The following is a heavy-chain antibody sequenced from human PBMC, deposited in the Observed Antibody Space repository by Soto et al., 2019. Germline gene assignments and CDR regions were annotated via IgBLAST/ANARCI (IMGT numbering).Heavy chain of an antibody. V-gene: IGHV3-49*03. CDR3: TRDTGPRSYCSGGSCYAPIRYYYYGMDV. CDR1: GFTFGDYA. Sequence: GGSLRLSCTASGFTFGDYAMSWFRQAPGKGLEWVGFIRSKAYGGTTEYAASVKGRFTISRDDSKSIAYLQMNSLKTEDTAVYYCTRDTGPRSYCSGGSCYAPIRYYYYGMDVWGQGTTVTVSS. CDR2: IRSKAYGGTT. D-gene: IGHD2-15*01. J-gene: IGHJ6*02.